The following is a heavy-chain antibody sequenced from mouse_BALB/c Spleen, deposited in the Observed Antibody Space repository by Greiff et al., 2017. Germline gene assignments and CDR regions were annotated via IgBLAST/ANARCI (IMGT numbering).Heavy chain of an antibody. CDR2: IRNKANGYTT. J-gene: IGHJ4*01. CDR1: GFTFTDYY. CDR3: ASRYRYGAMDY. V-gene: IGHV7-3*02. D-gene: IGHD2-14*01. Sequence: EVMLVESGGGLVQPGGSLRLSCATSGFTFTDYYMSWVRQPPGKALEWLGFIRNKANGYTTEYSASVKGRFTISRDNSQSILYLQMNTLRAEDSATYYCASRYRYGAMDYWGQGTSVTVSS.